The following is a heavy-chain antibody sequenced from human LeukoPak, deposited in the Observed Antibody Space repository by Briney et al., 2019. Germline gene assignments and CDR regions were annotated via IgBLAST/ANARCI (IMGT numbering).Heavy chain of an antibody. D-gene: IGHD3-16*01. CDR2: IYYSGST. Sequence: SETLSLTCTVSGVSISSYYWSWIRQPPGKGLEWIGYIYYSGSTNYNPSLKSRVTISVDTSKNQFSLKLSSVTAADTAVYYCARVGYVWGSYPDLNWFDPWGQGTLVTVSS. V-gene: IGHV4-59*01. CDR1: GVSISSYY. CDR3: ARVGYVWGSYPDLNWFDP. J-gene: IGHJ5*02.